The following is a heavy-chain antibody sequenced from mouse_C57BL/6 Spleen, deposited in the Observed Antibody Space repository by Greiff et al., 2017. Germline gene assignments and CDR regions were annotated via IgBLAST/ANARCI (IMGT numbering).Heavy chain of an antibody. J-gene: IGHJ4*01. Sequence: QVQLQQPGAELVKPGASVKLSCKASGYTFTSYWMHWVKQRPGQGLEWIGMIHPNSGSTNYNEKFKSKATLTVDKSSITAYMQLSSLTSEDSAVYYCARTPDYDYAMDYWGQGTSVTVSS. V-gene: IGHV1-64*01. CDR3: ARTPDYDYAMDY. CDR1: GYTFTSYW. CDR2: IHPNSGST. D-gene: IGHD2-4*01.